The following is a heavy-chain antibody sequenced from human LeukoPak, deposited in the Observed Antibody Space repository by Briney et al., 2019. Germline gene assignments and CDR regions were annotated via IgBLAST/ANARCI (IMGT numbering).Heavy chain of an antibody. CDR1: GYTFTSYG. V-gene: IGHV1-18*01. CDR2: ISAYHGNT. D-gene: IGHD2-2*01. J-gene: IGHJ6*03. Sequence: ASVNVSCKASGYTFTSYGISWVRQAPGQGLEWMGWISAYHGNTNYAQKLQGRVTMTTDTSASTAYMELRSLRSDDTAVYYCARADCSSTSCYFGYYYYMDVWGKGTTVTVSS. CDR3: ARADCSSTSCYFGYYYYMDV.